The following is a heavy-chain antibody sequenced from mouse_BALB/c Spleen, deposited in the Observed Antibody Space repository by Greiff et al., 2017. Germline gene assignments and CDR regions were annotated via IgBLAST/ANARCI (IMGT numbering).Heavy chain of an antibody. Sequence: EVHLVESGGGLVKPGGSLKLSCAASGFTFSSYAMSWVRQTPEKRLEWVASISSGGSTYYPDSVKGRFTISRDNARNILYLQMSSLRSEDTAMYYCARGRVNYAMDYWGQGTSVTVSS. CDR2: ISSGGST. V-gene: IGHV5-6-5*01. J-gene: IGHJ4*01. CDR1: GFTFSSYA. CDR3: ARGRVNYAMDY.